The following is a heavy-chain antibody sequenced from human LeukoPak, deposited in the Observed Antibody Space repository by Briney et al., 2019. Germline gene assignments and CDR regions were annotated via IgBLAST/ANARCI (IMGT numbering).Heavy chain of an antibody. J-gene: IGHJ6*02. V-gene: IGHV4-59*01. CDR1: GGSISSYY. Sequence: SETLSLTCTVSGGSISSYYWSWIRQPPGKGLEWIGYIYYSGSTNYNPSLKSRVTISVDTSKNQFSLKLISVTAADTAVYYCARGPVAAADNYYYGMDVWGQGTTVTVSS. CDR3: ARGPVAAADNYYYGMDV. D-gene: IGHD6-13*01. CDR2: IYYSGST.